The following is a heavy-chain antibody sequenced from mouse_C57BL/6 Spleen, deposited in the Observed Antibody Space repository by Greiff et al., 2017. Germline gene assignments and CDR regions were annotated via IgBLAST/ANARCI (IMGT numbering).Heavy chain of an antibody. CDR3: ARRTGTSLSYWYFDV. CDR2: INPNYGTT. Sequence: VHVKQSGPELVKPGASVKISCKASGYSFTDYNMNWVKQSNGKSLEWIGVINPNYGTTSYNQKFKGKATLTVDQSSSTAYMQLNSLTSEDSAVYYCARRTGTSLSYWYFDVWGTGTTVTVSS. CDR1: GYSFTDYN. V-gene: IGHV1-39*01. D-gene: IGHD4-1*01. J-gene: IGHJ1*03.